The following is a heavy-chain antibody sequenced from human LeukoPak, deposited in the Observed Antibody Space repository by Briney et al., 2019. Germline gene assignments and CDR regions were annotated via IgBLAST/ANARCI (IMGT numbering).Heavy chain of an antibody. J-gene: IGHJ4*02. V-gene: IGHV3-7*01. Sequence: GGSLRLSCAASGFTFSSYWMSWVRQAPGKGLEWVANIKQDGSEKYYVDSVKGRFTISRDNAKNSLYLQMNSLRAEDTAVYYCAREGVDTAMVDWDYWGQETLVTVSS. CDR3: AREGVDTAMVDWDY. D-gene: IGHD5-18*01. CDR1: GFTFSSYW. CDR2: IKQDGSEK.